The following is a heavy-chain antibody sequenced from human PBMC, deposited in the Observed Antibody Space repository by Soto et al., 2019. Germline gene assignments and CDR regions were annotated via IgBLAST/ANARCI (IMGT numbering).Heavy chain of an antibody. CDR3: ARDRRGFDY. CDR1: GFTFSSYW. V-gene: IGHV3-74*01. J-gene: IGHJ4*02. CDR2: INSDGGDT. Sequence: EVRLVESGGGLVQPGGSLRLSCTASGFTFSSYWMHWVRQVPGKGLVWVSRINSDGGDTIYADSVKGRFTISRDNAKNTLYLQMNSLRGEDTALYYCARDRRGFDYWGQGTLVTVSS.